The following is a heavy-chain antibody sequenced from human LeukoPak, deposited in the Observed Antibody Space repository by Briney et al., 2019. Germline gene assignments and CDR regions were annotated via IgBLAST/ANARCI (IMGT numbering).Heavy chain of an antibody. CDR3: ARQPQVAHFDY. D-gene: IGHD2-15*01. CDR2: ITNNGVHT. V-gene: IGHV3-21*01. J-gene: IGHJ4*02. Sequence: GGSLRLSCAASGFTFTSYTMSWVSQAPGKGLEWVSSITNNGVHTYYTDSLKGRFTISRDNANNSLYLQMNSLSAEDTAIYYCARQPQVAHFDYWGQGTLVSVSS. CDR1: GFTFTSYT.